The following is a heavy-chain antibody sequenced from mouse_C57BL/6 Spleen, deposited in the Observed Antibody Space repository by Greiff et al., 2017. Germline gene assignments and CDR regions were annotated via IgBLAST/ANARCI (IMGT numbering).Heavy chain of an antibody. CDR2: IYPGDGDT. Sequence: QVQLQQSGPELVKPGASVKISCKASGYAFSSSWMYWVKQRPGKGLEWIGRIYPGDGDTNYNGQFKGKATLTADKYSSTASMQLSSLTSEDSAVYVCESRSNDRAFAYWGQGTLVTVSA. CDR3: ESRSNDRAFAY. J-gene: IGHJ3*01. D-gene: IGHD2-12*01. V-gene: IGHV1-82*01. CDR1: GYAFSSSW.